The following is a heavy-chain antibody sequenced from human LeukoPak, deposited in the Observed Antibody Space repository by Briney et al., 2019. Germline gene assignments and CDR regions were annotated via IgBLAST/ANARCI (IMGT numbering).Heavy chain of an antibody. Sequence: PGGSLRLSCATFGFTFSSYGMTWVRQAPGKGLEWVSVIYSGGSTYYADSVKGRFTISRDNSKNTLYLQMNSLRAEDTAVYYCARDATADYWGQGTLVTVSS. CDR3: ARDATADY. J-gene: IGHJ4*02. CDR1: GFTFSSYG. V-gene: IGHV3-53*01. CDR2: IYSGGST.